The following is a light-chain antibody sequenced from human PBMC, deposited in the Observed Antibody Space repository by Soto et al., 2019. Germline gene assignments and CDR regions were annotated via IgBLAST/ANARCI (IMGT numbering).Light chain of an antibody. CDR1: PSTSSY. V-gene: IGKV1-39*01. CDR3: QHSYSSRRM. Sequence: DIQMTQSPSSLSASVGDRVTITCRASPSTSSYLNWYQQKPGKEPKLLIYAAVSLQSGDPSSLSVSGPGTDFTLGISSLQPEDLAPYDCQHSYSSRRMFGHGTKVYIK. CDR2: AAV. J-gene: IGKJ1*01.